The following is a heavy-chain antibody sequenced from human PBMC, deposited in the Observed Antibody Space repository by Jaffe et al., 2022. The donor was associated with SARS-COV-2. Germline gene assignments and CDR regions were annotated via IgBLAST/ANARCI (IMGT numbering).Heavy chain of an antibody. V-gene: IGHV3-53*01. CDR2: IYSGGSI. CDR3: VRDGDGMDV. CDR1: GFIVSSND. J-gene: IGHJ6*02. Sequence: EVQLVESGGGLIQPGGSLRLSCAASGFIVSSNDMTWVRQAPGKGLEWVSLIYSGGSIYYADSVKGRFTISRDNAKNTLYLQMDSLRVEDTAVYYCVRDGDGMDVWGQGTTVTVSS.